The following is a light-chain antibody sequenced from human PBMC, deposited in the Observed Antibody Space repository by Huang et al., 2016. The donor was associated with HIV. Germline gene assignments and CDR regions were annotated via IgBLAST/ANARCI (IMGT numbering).Light chain of an antibody. V-gene: IGKV3-15*01. CDR3: QQYNDFRST. CDR2: AAS. J-gene: IGKJ3*01. Sequence: ETVMTQSPVTLSVSPGARASLSCRSSQIVSRHLAWYQQKPGQAPRLLVYAASTRATGGPARFSGSGAGTEFTLTISTLQSEDSAVYYCQQYNDFRSTFGPGTRVEIK. CDR1: QIVSRH.